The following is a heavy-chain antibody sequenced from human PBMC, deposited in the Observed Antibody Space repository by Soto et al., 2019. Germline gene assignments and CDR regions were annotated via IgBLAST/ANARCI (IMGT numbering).Heavy chain of an antibody. J-gene: IGHJ4*02. V-gene: IGHV3-33*01. CDR2: IWYDGSNK. Sequence: QVQLVESGGGVVQPGRSLRLSCAASGFTFSSYGMHWVRQAPGKGLEWVAVIWYDGSNKYYADSVKGRFTISRDNSKNTLYLQMNSLRAEDTAVYYSARGVGWFGESAPNYWGQGTLVTVSS. CDR3: ARGVGWFGESAPNY. D-gene: IGHD3-10*01. CDR1: GFTFSSYG.